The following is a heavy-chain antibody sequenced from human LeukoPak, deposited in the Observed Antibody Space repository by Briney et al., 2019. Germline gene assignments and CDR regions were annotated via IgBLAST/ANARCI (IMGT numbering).Heavy chain of an antibody. V-gene: IGHV4-61*02. CDR2: IYTSGST. D-gene: IGHD2/OR15-2a*01. J-gene: IGHJ3*02. CDR3: AREEYSAFDI. CDR1: GGSISSGSYY. Sequence: SETLSLTCTVSGGSISSGSYYWSWIRQPAGKGLEWIGRIYTSGSTNYNPSLKSRVTISVDTSKNQFSLKLSSVTAADTAVYYCAREEYSAFDIWGQGTMVTVSS.